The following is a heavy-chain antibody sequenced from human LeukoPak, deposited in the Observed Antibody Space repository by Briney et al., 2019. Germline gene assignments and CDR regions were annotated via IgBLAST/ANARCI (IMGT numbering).Heavy chain of an antibody. D-gene: IGHD3-3*01. CDR3: AKYDFSGGDY. CDR1: GFTFSSYG. CDR2: ISYDGSNK. Sequence: GSLRLSCAASGFTFSSYGMHWVRQPPGKGLEWVAVISYDGSNKYYADSVKGRFTISRDNSKNTLYLQMNSLRAEDTAVYYCAKYDFSGGDYWGQGTLVTVSS. J-gene: IGHJ4*02. V-gene: IGHV3-30*18.